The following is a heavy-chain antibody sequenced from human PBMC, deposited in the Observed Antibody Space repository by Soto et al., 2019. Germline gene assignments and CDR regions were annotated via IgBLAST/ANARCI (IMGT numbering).Heavy chain of an antibody. CDR3: ATPQDYDGCLDS. CDR1: GGSVNVGDHY. J-gene: IGHJ4*02. Sequence: SETLSLTCTVSGGSVNVGDHYWSWIRQFPGRGLEWIGYISYSGNTYYNPSLKGRVTLSLDISKSQFSLKLASVTAADTAVYYCATPQDYDGCLDSWGQGTLVTVSS. D-gene: IGHD3-22*01. V-gene: IGHV4-31*03. CDR2: ISYSGNT.